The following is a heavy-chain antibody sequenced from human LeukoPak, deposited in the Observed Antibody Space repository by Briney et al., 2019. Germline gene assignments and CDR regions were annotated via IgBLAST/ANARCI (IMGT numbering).Heavy chain of an antibody. D-gene: IGHD3-10*01. Sequence: GGSLRLSCAASGFTFTTYWMSWVRQFPGKGLEWVANINQGGTEKYYVDSVKGRFTISRDNAKNSLYLQMNSLRVEDTAIYYCVKVAKYYYGSETYYFFEHWGQGTPVTASS. J-gene: IGHJ4*02. CDR2: INQGGTEK. V-gene: IGHV3-7*01. CDR1: GFTFTTYW. CDR3: VKVAKYYYGSETYYFFEH.